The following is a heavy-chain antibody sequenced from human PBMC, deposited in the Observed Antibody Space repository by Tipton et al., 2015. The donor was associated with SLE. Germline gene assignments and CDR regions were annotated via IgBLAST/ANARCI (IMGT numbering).Heavy chain of an antibody. CDR2: IYYSGST. Sequence: TLSLTCTVSGGSVSSGSYYWSWIRQPPGKGLEWIGYIYYSGSTNYNPSLKSRVTISVDTSKNQFSLKLSSVTAADTAVYYCARSPYDYYYYYGMDVWGQGTTVTVSS. V-gene: IGHV4-61*01. CDR1: GGSVSSGSYY. J-gene: IGHJ6*02. CDR3: ARSPYDYYYYYGMDV.